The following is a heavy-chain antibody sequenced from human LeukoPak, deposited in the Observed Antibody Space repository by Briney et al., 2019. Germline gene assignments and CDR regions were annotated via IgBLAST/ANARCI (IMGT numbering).Heavy chain of an antibody. J-gene: IGHJ6*03. CDR1: GYSISSGYY. D-gene: IGHD6-13*01. CDR2: IYHSGST. V-gene: IGHV4-38-2*02. CDR3: ARRGIAAAGRGPYYYYMDV. Sequence: SETLSLTCTVSGYSISSGYYWGWIRQPPGKGLEWIGSIYHSGSTYYNPSLKSRVTISVDTSKNQFSLKLSSVTAADTAVYYCARRGIAAAGRGPYYYYMDVWGKGTTVTVSS.